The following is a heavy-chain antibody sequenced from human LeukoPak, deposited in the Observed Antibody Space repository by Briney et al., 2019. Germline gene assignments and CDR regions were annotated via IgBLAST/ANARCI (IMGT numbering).Heavy chain of an antibody. CDR1: GGSISSYY. Sequence: SEPLSLTCTVSGGSISSYYWSWIRQPPGKGLEWIGYIYYSGSTNYNPSLKSRVTISVDTSKNQFSLKLSSVTAADTAVYCCARIAAAGTRYYYYYGMDVWGQGTTVTVSS. V-gene: IGHV4-59*01. J-gene: IGHJ6*02. CDR2: IYYSGST. CDR3: ARIAAAGTRYYYYYGMDV. D-gene: IGHD6-13*01.